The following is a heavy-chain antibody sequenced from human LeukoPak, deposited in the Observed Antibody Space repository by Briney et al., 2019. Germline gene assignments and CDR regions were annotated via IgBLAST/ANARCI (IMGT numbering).Heavy chain of an antibody. J-gene: IGHJ3*02. Sequence: SVKVSCKASGDTFSSYAISWVRQAPGQGLEWMGGIIPIFGTANYAQKFQGRVTITADESTSTAYMELSSLRSEDTAVYYCARDPPSWRELGREAFDIWGQGTMVTVSS. CDR1: GDTFSSYA. D-gene: IGHD1-26*01. CDR2: IIPIFGTA. V-gene: IGHV1-69*01. CDR3: ARDPPSWRELGREAFDI.